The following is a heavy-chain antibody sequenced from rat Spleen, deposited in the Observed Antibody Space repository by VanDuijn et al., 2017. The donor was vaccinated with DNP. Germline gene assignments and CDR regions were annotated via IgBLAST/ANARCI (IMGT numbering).Heavy chain of an antibody. CDR3: ARVGDLHDGGDGDVLDA. CDR2: ISPSGGST. Sequence: EVQLVESGGGLVQPGRSLKLSCAASGFTFSDYSMAWVRQAPTKGLEWVASISPSGGSTYYRDSVKGRFTVFRDNAKSTLYLQMDSLRSEDTATYYCARVGDLHDGGDGDVLDAWGQGTSVTVSS. J-gene: IGHJ4*01. CDR1: GFTFSDYS. D-gene: IGHD1-12*02. V-gene: IGHV5-25*01.